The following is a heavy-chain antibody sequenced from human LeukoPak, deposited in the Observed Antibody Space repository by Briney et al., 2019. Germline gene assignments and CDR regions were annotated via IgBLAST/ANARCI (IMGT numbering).Heavy chain of an antibody. V-gene: IGHV4-39*02. CDR1: GGSISSSSYY. Sequence: SETLSLTCTVSGGSISSSSYYWGWIRQPPGQGLEWIAGIRHDGTTFYNPSLKSRVTISLDTSKNHFSLKLNYVTAADTAVYYCARVASSILGYASFDYWGQGTLVTVSS. J-gene: IGHJ4*02. CDR2: IRHDGTT. D-gene: IGHD2-2*01. CDR3: ARVASSILGYASFDY.